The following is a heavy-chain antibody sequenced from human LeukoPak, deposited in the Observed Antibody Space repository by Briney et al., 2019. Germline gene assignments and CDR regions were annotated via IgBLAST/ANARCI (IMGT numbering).Heavy chain of an antibody. CDR3: AKDEGDSGYDYWGILAG. J-gene: IGHJ4*02. CDR2: IRYDGSNK. CDR1: GFTFSSYG. Sequence: TGGSLRLSCAASGFTFSSYGMHWVRQAPGKGLEWVAFIRYDGSNKYYADSVKGRFTISRDNSKNTLYLQMNSLRAEDTAVYYCAKDEGDSGYDYWGILAGWGQGTLVTVSS. D-gene: IGHD5-12*01. V-gene: IGHV3-30*02.